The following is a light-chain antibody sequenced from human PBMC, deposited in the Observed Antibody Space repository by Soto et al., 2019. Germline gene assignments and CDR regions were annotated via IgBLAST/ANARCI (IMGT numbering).Light chain of an antibody. Sequence: DIQMTQSPSSLSASVGDRVTITCRASPSISTYLSWYQQKPGKAPRLLIYAASTLQSGVPSRFSGSGSGTDSTLTISSLQPEDFATYYCQQSYRTPYTFGQGTKLEIK. CDR2: AAS. CDR1: PSISTY. CDR3: QQSYRTPYT. J-gene: IGKJ2*01. V-gene: IGKV1-39*01.